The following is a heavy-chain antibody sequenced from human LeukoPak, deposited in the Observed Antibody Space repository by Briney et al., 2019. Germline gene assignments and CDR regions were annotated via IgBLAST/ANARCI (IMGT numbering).Heavy chain of an antibody. CDR3: AKVTGLYSSGWQYFDY. CDR2: ISGDGGST. D-gene: IGHD6-19*01. V-gene: IGHV3-43*02. CDR1: GFTFDDYA. J-gene: IGHJ4*02. Sequence: GGSLRLSCAASGFTFDDYAMHWVRQAPGKGLEWVSLISGDGGSTYYADSVKGRFTISRDNSKNSLYLQMNSLRTEDTALYYCAKVTGLYSSGWQYFDYWGQGTLVTVSS.